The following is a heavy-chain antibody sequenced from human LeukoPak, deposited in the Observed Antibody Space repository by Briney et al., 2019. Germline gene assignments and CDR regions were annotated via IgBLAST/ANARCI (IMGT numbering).Heavy chain of an antibody. CDR3: GGAFFDSSGLFDY. CDR2: IIPIFGTA. V-gene: IGHV1-69*05. CDR1: GGTFSSYA. Sequence: ASVKVSRKASGGTFSSYAISWVRQAPGQGLEWMGGIIPIFGTANYAQKFQGRVTITTDESTSTAYMELSSLRSEDTAVYYCGGAFFDSSGLFDYWGQGTLVTVSS. D-gene: IGHD3-22*01. J-gene: IGHJ4*02.